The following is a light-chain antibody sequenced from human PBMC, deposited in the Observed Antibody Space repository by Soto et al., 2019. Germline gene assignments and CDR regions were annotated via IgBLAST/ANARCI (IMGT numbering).Light chain of an antibody. CDR2: GNI. CDR3: QSYDSSLSVWV. V-gene: IGLV1-40*01. J-gene: IGLJ3*02. Sequence: QSVLTQPPSVSGAPGQRVTISCTGSSSNIGAIYDVHWYQQLPGTAPKLLIYGNINRPSGVPDRFSGSKSGTSASLAITGLQAEDEADYYCQSYDSSLSVWVFGGGTKVTVL. CDR1: SSNIGAIYD.